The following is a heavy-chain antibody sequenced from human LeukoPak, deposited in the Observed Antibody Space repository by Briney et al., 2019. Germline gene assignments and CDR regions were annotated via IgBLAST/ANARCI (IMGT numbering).Heavy chain of an antibody. Sequence: SETLSLTRTVSGGSISSYYWSWIRQPPGKGLEWIGYIYYSGSTNYNPSLKSRVTISVDTSKNQFSLKLSSVTAADTAVYYCARGGRGYSYGYGDYWGQGTLVTVSS. D-gene: IGHD5-18*01. CDR1: GGSISSYY. J-gene: IGHJ4*02. CDR3: ARGGRGYSYGYGDY. CDR2: IYYSGST. V-gene: IGHV4-59*01.